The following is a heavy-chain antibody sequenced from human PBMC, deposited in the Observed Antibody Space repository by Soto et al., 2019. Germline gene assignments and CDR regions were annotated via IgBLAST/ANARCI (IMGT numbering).Heavy chain of an antibody. CDR1: GGSISSYY. CDR3: AKYTRGGGGRGY. Sequence: SETLSLTCTVSGGSISSYYWSWIRQPPGKGLEWFGFFYYIWITNYNPSLKIRFIFLLDTSKTKFSLKLSFVPAADPAVFFCAKYTRGGGGRGYWGQGTLVTVSS. J-gene: IGHJ4*02. D-gene: IGHD3-16*01. V-gene: IGHV4-59*08. CDR2: FYYIWIT.